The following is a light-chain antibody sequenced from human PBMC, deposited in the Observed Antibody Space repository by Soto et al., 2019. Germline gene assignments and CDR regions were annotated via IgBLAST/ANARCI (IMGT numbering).Light chain of an antibody. CDR2: DVS. J-gene: IGLJ3*02. Sequence: QLVLAQPRSVSGSPGQTATISCTGTSNDIGTSNFISWYQQLPDKAPKLLLYDVSERPSGIPDRFSGSKSGNSASLTISGLQAEDEATYFCCSYAGSYTWVFGGGTKLTVL. CDR1: SNDIGTSNF. CDR3: CSYAGSYTWV. V-gene: IGLV2-11*01.